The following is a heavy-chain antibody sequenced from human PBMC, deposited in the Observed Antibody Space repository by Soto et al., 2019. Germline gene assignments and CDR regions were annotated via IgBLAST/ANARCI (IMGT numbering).Heavy chain of an antibody. Sequence: QVQLVQSGAEVKKPGASVKVSCKASGYTFTSYGISWVRQAPGQGLEWMGWISAYNGNTNYAQKLQGRVTMTTDTSTSTAYMELRSLRSDATAVYYCARVSYSNSFEGGGMDVWGQGTTVTVSS. D-gene: IGHD4-4*01. CDR2: ISAYNGNT. CDR1: GYTFTSYG. V-gene: IGHV1-18*01. CDR3: ARVSYSNSFEGGGMDV. J-gene: IGHJ6*02.